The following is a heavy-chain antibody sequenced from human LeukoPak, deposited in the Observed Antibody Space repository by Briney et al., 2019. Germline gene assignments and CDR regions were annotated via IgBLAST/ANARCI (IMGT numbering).Heavy chain of an antibody. Sequence: GGSLRLSCAASGFTFSSYAMSWVRQGPGKGLEWVSAISGSGGSTYYADSVKGRFTISRDNSKNTLYLQMNSLRAEDTAVYYCAKGGYSSGWYVSYFDYWGQGTLVTVSS. V-gene: IGHV3-23*01. CDR3: AKGGYSSGWYVSYFDY. CDR2: ISGSGGST. J-gene: IGHJ4*02. CDR1: GFTFSSYA. D-gene: IGHD6-19*01.